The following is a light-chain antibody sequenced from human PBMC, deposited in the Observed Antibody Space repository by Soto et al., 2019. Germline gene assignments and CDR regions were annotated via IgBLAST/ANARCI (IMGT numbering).Light chain of an antibody. V-gene: IGKV1-39*01. CDR2: DAS. CDR3: QLSSNTPLT. CDR1: QTIGTY. J-gene: IGKJ1*01. Sequence: DIEVTKSQSSLAASLGDGVTITFRASQTIGTYVNWYRQKSGAAPELLIYDASTLQSGVPSRFRGGASGTDFTLTISSLQLDDFTTYYCQLSSNTPLTFGQGSKVDIK.